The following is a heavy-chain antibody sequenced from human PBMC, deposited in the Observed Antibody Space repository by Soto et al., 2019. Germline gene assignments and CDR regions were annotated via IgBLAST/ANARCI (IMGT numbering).Heavy chain of an antibody. V-gene: IGHV3-66*01. CDR3: ARVGSCLRSTSCYLVHAFDI. Sequence: PGGSLRLSCAASGFTVSSNYMSWVRQAPGKGLEWVSVIYSGGSTYYADSVKGRFTISRDNSKNTLYLQMNSLRAEDTAVYYCARVGSCLRSTSCYLVHAFDIWGQGTMVTVSS. J-gene: IGHJ3*02. D-gene: IGHD2-2*01. CDR1: GFTVSSNY. CDR2: IYSGGST.